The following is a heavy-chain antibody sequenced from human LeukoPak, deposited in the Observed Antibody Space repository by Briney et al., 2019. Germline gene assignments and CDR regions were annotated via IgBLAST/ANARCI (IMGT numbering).Heavy chain of an antibody. CDR3: ARGIAARAGWFDP. D-gene: IGHD6-6*01. CDR1: GGSISSGDYY. CDR2: IYYSGST. J-gene: IGHJ5*02. Sequence: SQTLSLTCTVSGGSISSGDYYWSWIRQPPGKGLEWIGYIYYSGSTYYNPSLKSRVTISVDTSKNQFSLKLSSVTAADTAVYYCARGIAARAGWFDPWGQGTLVTVSS. V-gene: IGHV4-30-4*08.